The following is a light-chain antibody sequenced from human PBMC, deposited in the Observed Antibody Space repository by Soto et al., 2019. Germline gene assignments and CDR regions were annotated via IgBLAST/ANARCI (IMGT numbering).Light chain of an antibody. J-gene: IGKJ4*01. V-gene: IGKV1-5*03. CDR2: KAS. CDR3: HQYNSYSLT. Sequence: DNQMTQSPSTLSASVGDRVTITCRASQSISSWLAWYQQKPGKAPKLLIHKASSLESGVPSRFSGSGSGTEFTLTISSLQPDDFATYYCHQYNSYSLTFGGGTKVEIK. CDR1: QSISSW.